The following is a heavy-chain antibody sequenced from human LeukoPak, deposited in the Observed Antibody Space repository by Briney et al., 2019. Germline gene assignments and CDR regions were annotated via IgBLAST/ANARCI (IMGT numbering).Heavy chain of an antibody. CDR3: ARGKKGLWFGNFDY. J-gene: IGHJ4*02. CDR2: ISSGNSNI. V-gene: IGHV3-48*01. CDR1: GFTFSSYT. D-gene: IGHD3-10*01. Sequence: GGSLRLSCAASGFTFSSYTMNWVRQAPGKGLEWVSYISSGNSNIYYADSVKGRFTISRDNAKNSLYLQMNSLRAEDTAVYYCARGKKGLWFGNFDYWGQGTLVTVSS.